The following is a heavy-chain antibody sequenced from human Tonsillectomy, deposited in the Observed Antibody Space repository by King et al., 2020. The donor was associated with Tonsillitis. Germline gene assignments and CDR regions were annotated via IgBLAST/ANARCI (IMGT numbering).Heavy chain of an antibody. CDR2: IKEDGSEK. V-gene: IGHV3-7*03. CDR1: GFTFSNYW. CDR3: ARLDKRWPPINFDY. J-gene: IGHJ4*02. Sequence: VQLVESGGGSVQPGGSLRLSCAASGFTFSNYWTSWVRQGTGKGLEWVANIKEDGSEKYYVDSVKGRFTISRDNAKNSVYLQMDSLRAEDTAVYYCARLDKRWPPINFDYWGQGTLVTVSS. D-gene: IGHD2-15*01.